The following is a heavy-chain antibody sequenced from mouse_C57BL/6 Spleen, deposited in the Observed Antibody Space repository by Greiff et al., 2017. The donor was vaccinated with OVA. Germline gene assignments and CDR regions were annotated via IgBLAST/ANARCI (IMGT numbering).Heavy chain of an antibody. Sequence: QVQLQQPGAELVMPGASVKLSCKASGYTFTSYWMHWVKQRPGQGLEWIGEIDSSDSYTNYNQKFKGKSTLTVDKSSSTAYMQLSSLTSEDSAVYYCARGGFYGRGGFDYWGQGTTLTVSS. D-gene: IGHD1-1*01. CDR3: ARGGFYGRGGFDY. J-gene: IGHJ2*01. V-gene: IGHV1-69*01. CDR1: GYTFTSYW. CDR2: IDSSDSYT.